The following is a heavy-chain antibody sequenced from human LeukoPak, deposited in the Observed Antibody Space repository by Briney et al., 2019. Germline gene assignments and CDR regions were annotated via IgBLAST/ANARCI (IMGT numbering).Heavy chain of an antibody. V-gene: IGHV4-38-2*02. J-gene: IGHJ5*02. CDR3: ARDKTGTPLNWFDP. Sequence: PSETPSLTCTVSGYSISSGYYWGWIRQPPGKGLEWIGSIYHSGSTYYNPSLKSRVTISVDTSKNQFSLKLSSVTAADTAVYYCARDKTGTPLNWFDPWGQGTLVTVSS. CDR2: IYHSGST. D-gene: IGHD1-7*01. CDR1: GYSISSGYY.